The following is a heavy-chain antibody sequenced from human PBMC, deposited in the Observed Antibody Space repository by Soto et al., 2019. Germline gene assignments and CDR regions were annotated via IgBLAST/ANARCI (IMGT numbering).Heavy chain of an antibody. J-gene: IGHJ6*02. CDR2: IYYSGST. V-gene: IGHV4-39*01. D-gene: IGHD3-22*01. Sequence: SETLSLTCTVSGGSISSSSYYWGWIRQPPGKGLEWIGSIYYSGSTYYNPSLKSRVTISVDTSKNQFSLKLSSVTAAETAVYYCARQPLRRSDYYDSSGYYPPDYYGMDVWGQGTTVTVSS. CDR3: ARQPLRRSDYYDSSGYYPPDYYGMDV. CDR1: GGSISSSSYY.